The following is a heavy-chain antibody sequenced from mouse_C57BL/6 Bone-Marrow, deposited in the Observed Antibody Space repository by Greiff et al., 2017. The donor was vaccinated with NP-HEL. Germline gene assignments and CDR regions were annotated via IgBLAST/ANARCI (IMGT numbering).Heavy chain of an antibody. V-gene: IGHV5-4*03. CDR2: ISDGGSYT. CDR1: GFTFSSYA. Sequence: EVMLVESGGGLVKPGGSLKLSCAASGFTFSSYAMSWVRQTPEKRLEWVATISDGGSYTYYPDNVKGRFTISRDNAKNNLYLQMSHLKSEDTAMYYCARGRRFAYWGQGTLVTVSA. CDR3: ARGRRFAY. J-gene: IGHJ3*01.